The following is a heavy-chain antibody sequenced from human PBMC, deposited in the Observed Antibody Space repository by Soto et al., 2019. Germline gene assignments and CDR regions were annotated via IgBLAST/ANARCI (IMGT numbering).Heavy chain of an antibody. CDR3: ARGGGPYVWFNEF. V-gene: IGHV1-69*01. J-gene: IGHJ4*02. D-gene: IGHD3-16*01. Sequence: QEQLVQSGAEVKKPGSSVKVSCKDSGGLFSSFAISWVRQAPGQGLEWMGGIIPVFGTTNYAQKFQGRVTITADESTNTGYMELSSLTSDDTGRYYCARGGGPYVWFNEFWGQGTQVTVSS. CDR2: IIPVFGTT. CDR1: GGLFSSFA.